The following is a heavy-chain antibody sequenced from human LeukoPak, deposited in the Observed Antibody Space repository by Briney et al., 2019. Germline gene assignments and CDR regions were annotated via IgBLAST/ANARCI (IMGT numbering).Heavy chain of an antibody. CDR3: ARLEENGPVAGTQGFDP. CDR1: GGSISSYY. D-gene: IGHD6-19*01. V-gene: IGHV4-59*12. CDR2: IYYSGST. J-gene: IGHJ5*02. Sequence: SETLSLTCTVSGGSISSYYWSWIRQPPGKGLEWIGYIYYSGSTNYNPSLKSRVTISVDTSKNQFSLKLSSVTAADTAVYYCARLEENGPVAGTQGFDPWGQGTLVTVSS.